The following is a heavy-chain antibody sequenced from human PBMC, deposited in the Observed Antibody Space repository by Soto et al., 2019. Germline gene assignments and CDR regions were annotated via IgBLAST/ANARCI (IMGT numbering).Heavy chain of an antibody. V-gene: IGHV3-15*01. J-gene: IGHJ4*02. CDR2: IKSKTDGGTT. D-gene: IGHD1-7*01. Sequence: PGGSLRLSCAASGFTFSNAWMSWVRQAPGKGLEWVGRIKSKTDGGTTDYAAPVKGRFTISRDDSKNTLYLQMNSLKAEDTAVYYCTTGPRLELRGFYWGQGTLVTVSS. CDR3: TTGPRLELRGFY. CDR1: GFTFSNAW.